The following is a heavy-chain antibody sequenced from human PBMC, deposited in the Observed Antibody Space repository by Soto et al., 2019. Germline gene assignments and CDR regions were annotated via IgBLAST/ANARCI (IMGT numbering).Heavy chain of an antibody. CDR1: GFSFSSYG. CDR3: ARDQTGSYGMDV. J-gene: IGHJ6*02. CDR2: IWYDGSNK. Sequence: GGSLRLSCSASGFSFSSYGMHWVRQAPGKGLEWVAVIWYDGSNKYYADSVKGRFTISRDNSKNTLYLQMNSLRAEDTAVYYCARDQTGSYGMDVWGQGTTVTVS. V-gene: IGHV3-33*01.